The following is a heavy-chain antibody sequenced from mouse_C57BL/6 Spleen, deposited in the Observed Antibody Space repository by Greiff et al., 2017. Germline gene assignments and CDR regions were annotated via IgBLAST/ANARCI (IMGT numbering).Heavy chain of an antibody. CDR2: ISDGGSYT. J-gene: IGHJ3*01. CDR1: GFTFSSYA. Sequence: DVKLVESGGGLVKPGGSLKLSCAASGFTFSSYAMSWVRQTPEKRLEWVATISDGGSYTYYPDNVKGRFTISRDNAKNNLYLQMSHLKSEDTAMYYCARKSNYFAYWGQGTLVTVSA. V-gene: IGHV5-4*03. D-gene: IGHD2-5*01. CDR3: ARKSNYFAY.